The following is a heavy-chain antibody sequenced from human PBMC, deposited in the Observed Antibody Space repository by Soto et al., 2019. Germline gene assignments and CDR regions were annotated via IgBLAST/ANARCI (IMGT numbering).Heavy chain of an antibody. J-gene: IGHJ3*02. CDR3: TKDRAARLDVFDI. V-gene: IGHV3-9*01. CDR2: VNWKGASI. D-gene: IGHD6-6*01. CDR1: GFTFDDYA. Sequence: SLRLSCAASGFTFDDYAMHWARQAPGKGLEWVSGVNWKGASIAYADSVKGRFTISRDNVKNFVYLQMNSLKTEDTALYYCTKDRAARLDVFDIWGQGTMVTVSS.